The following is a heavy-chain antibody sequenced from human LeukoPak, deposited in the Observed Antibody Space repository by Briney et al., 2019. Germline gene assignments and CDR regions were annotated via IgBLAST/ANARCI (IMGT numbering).Heavy chain of an antibody. Sequence: PGGSLRLSCAASGFTFSSYAMSWVRQAPGKGLEWVSAISGSGGSTYYADSVKGRFTISRDNSKNTLYLQMSSLRAEDTAVYYCAKDRGRDNWNDESPDDAFDIWGQGTMVTVSS. CDR2: ISGSGGST. V-gene: IGHV3-23*01. J-gene: IGHJ3*02. D-gene: IGHD1-1*01. CDR1: GFTFSSYA. CDR3: AKDRGRDNWNDESPDDAFDI.